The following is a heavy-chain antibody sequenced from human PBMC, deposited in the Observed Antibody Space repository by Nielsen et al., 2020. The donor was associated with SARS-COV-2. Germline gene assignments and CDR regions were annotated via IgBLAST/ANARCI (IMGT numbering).Heavy chain of an antibody. V-gene: IGHV4-31*03. CDR1: GGPISDDGYY. CDR3: ARESEYRARWKALDS. Sequence: SETLSLTCTVSGGPISDDGYYWTWIRQHPGKGLEWVGYIDYRGKTYYNPSLKSRASMSVDTSKNQFSLMLSSVTAADTAVFYCARESEYRARWKALDSWGHGTLVTVS. CDR2: IDYRGKT. D-gene: IGHD2-2*01. J-gene: IGHJ5*01.